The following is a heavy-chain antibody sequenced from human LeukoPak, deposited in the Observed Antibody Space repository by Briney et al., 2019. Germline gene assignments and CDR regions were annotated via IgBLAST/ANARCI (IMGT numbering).Heavy chain of an antibody. J-gene: IGHJ6*04. D-gene: IGHD1-1*01. CDR1: GGSISSYY. Sequence: SETLSLTCTVSGGSISSYYWNWIRQPAGKGLEWIGRVHSSGITTYNPSLKSRVTMSVDTSKKELSLKLSSVTAADTAVYYCARLVMASGYSFYSMDVWGNGTTVIVSS. V-gene: IGHV4-4*07. CDR2: VHSSGIT. CDR3: ARLVMASGYSFYSMDV.